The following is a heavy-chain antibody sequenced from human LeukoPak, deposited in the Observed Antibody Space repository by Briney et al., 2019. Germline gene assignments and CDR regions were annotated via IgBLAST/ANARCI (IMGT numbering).Heavy chain of an antibody. CDR2: IGTAGDT. V-gene: IGHV3-13*01. CDR3: ARDLGGYGYYGMDV. Sequence: GGSLRLSCAASGFTFSSYDMHWVRQATGKGLEWVSAIGTAGDTYYPGSVKGRFTISRENAKNSLYLQMNSLRAEDTAVYYCARDLGGYGYYGMDVWGQGTTVTVSS. J-gene: IGHJ6*02. CDR1: GFTFSSYD. D-gene: IGHD3-22*01.